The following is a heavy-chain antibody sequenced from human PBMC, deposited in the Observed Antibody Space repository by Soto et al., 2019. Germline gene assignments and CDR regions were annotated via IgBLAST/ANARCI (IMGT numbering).Heavy chain of an antibody. J-gene: IGHJ6*02. V-gene: IGHV1-18*01. Sequence: QVQLVQSGAEVKKPGASVKVSCKASGYTFTSYGISWVRQAPGQGLEWMGWISGYNGNTHYAQKLQGRVTMTTDTSTSTAYMELRSLRSDDTAVYYCARDMRSCDYYYGMDVWGQGTTVTVSS. CDR1: GYTFTSYG. D-gene: IGHD6-6*01. CDR2: ISGYNGNT. CDR3: ARDMRSCDYYYGMDV.